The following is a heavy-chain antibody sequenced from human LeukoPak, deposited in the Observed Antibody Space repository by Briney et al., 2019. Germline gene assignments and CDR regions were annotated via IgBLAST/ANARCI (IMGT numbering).Heavy chain of an antibody. V-gene: IGHV3-21*01. D-gene: IGHD5-18*01. J-gene: IGHJ4*02. CDR2: ISSSSSYI. CDR3: AGADTAGALDY. CDR1: GFTFSTYS. Sequence: GGSLILSCAASGFTFSTYSMNWVRQAPGKGLEWVSSISSSSSYIYYADSVKGRFTISRDNAKNSLYLQMNSLRAEDAAVYYCAGADTAGALDYWGQGTLVTVSS.